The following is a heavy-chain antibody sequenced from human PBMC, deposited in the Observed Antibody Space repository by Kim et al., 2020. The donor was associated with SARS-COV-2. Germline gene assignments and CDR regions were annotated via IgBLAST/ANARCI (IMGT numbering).Heavy chain of an antibody. J-gene: IGHJ4*02. CDR3: ASDPNYDPGDF. V-gene: IGHV3-21*01. CDR2: ISSSSSYI. Sequence: GGSLRLSCAASGFTFSSYSMNWVRQAPGKGLEWVSSISSSSSYIYYADSVKGRFTISRDNAKNSLYLQMNSLRAEDTAVYYCASDPNYDPGDFWGQGTLVTVSS. CDR1: GFTFSSYS. D-gene: IGHD3-22*01.